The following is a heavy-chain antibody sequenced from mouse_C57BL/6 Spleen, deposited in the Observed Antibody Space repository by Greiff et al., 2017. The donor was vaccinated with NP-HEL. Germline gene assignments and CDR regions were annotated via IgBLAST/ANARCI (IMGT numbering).Heavy chain of an antibody. Sequence: QVQLQQSGAELVKPGASVKLSCKASGYTFTSYWMQWVKQRPGQGLEWIGEIDPSDSYTNYNQKFKGKATLTVDTSSSTAYMQLSSLTSEDSAVYYCARSTAQAKGYYFDYWGQGTTLTVSS. CDR3: ARSTAQAKGYYFDY. CDR2: IDPSDSYT. D-gene: IGHD3-2*02. CDR1: GYTFTSYW. J-gene: IGHJ2*01. V-gene: IGHV1-50*01.